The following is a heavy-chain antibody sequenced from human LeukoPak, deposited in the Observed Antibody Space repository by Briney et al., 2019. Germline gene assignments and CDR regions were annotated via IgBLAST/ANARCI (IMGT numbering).Heavy chain of an antibody. Sequence: GGSLTLSCTASGFSFSNYWMMWVRQAPGKGLEWVANINEDGSEKYYADSVEGRFTISRDNAKNSLDLQMNSLRADDTAIYYCARSKIDYWGQGTLVTVSS. CDR3: ARSKIDY. CDR2: INEDGSEK. D-gene: IGHD4-11*01. J-gene: IGHJ4*02. V-gene: IGHV3-7*01. CDR1: GFSFSNYW.